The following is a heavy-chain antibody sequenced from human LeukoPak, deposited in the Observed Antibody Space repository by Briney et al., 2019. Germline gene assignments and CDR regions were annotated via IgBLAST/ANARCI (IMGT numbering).Heavy chain of an antibody. Sequence: SETLSLTCAVYGGSFSGYYWSWIRQPPGKGLEWIGEINHSGSTNYNPSLKSRVTISVDTSKNQFSQKLSSVTAADTAVYYCASVISYGRFDYWGQGTLVTVSS. D-gene: IGHD5-18*01. CDR2: INHSGST. J-gene: IGHJ4*02. CDR1: GGSFSGYY. V-gene: IGHV4-34*01. CDR3: ASVISYGRFDY.